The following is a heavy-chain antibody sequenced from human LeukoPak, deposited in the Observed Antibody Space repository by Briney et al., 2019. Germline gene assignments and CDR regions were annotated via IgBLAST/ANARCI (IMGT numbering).Heavy chain of an antibody. V-gene: IGHV3-74*01. Sequence: PGGSLRLSCAASGFTFSSYGMHWVRQAPGKGLEWVSRIASDGSSTTYADSVKGRFSISRDNAKNTLYLQMNSLRVEDTAVYYCARGRPHGNDYWGQGTLVTVSS. J-gene: IGHJ4*02. CDR1: GFTFSSYG. D-gene: IGHD4-23*01. CDR3: ARGRPHGNDY. CDR2: IASDGSST.